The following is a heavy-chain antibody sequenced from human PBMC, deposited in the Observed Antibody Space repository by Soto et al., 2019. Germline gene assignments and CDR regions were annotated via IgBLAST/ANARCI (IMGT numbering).Heavy chain of an antibody. CDR3: VKDCFGILRLTTPDY. J-gene: IGHJ4*02. V-gene: IGHV3-23*01. CDR2: ISNSGTTT. D-gene: IGHD1-1*01. Sequence: EVQLLESGGGLVQPGGSLRLSCAASGFSVSSYGMNWVRQAPGKGLECVSGISNSGTTTYYADSVKGRFTISRDNSKNTLSLQLNSLRAEDTAVYYCVKDCFGILRLTTPDYWGQGTMVTVSS. CDR1: GFSVSSYG.